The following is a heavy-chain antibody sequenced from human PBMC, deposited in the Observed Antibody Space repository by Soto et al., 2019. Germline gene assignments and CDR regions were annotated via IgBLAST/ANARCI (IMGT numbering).Heavy chain of an antibody. J-gene: IGHJ4*02. CDR3: ARGSGYSYGYGYFDY. V-gene: IGHV4-30-4*01. Sequence: PSETLSLTCTVSGGSISSGDYYWSWIRQPPGKGLEWIGYIYYSGSTYYNPSLKSRVTISVDTFKNQFSLKLSSVTAADTAVYYCARGSGYSYGYGYFDYWGQGMLVTVSS. D-gene: IGHD5-18*01. CDR1: GGSISSGDYY. CDR2: IYYSGST.